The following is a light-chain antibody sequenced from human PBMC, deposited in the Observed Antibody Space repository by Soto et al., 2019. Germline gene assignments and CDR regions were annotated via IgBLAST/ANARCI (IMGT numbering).Light chain of an antibody. Sequence: SSVSLSPGDSITISCTGTNSGGGGYYYVSWYQQQARKAPKLMIHEVSNRPSGPSTRCSGSKSGNTASLTISGLQAEDEADYYCSSCTSSPDYVFGIGPKVTV. CDR3: SSCTSSPDYV. J-gene: IGLJ1*01. CDR1: NSGGGGYYY. CDR2: EVS. V-gene: IGLV2-14*01.